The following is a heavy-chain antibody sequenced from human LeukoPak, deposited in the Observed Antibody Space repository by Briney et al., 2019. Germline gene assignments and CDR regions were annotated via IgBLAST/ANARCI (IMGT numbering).Heavy chain of an antibody. CDR2: IYHSGST. CDR1: GGSISSYY. Sequence: PSETLSLTCTVSGGSISSYYWSWIRQPPGKGLEWIGYIYHSGSTNYNPSLKSRLTISVDTSNNQFSLRLSSVTAADTAVYYCARVPSYSSSWYYFDYWGQGTLVTVSS. D-gene: IGHD6-13*01. V-gene: IGHV4-59*08. CDR3: ARVPSYSSSWYYFDY. J-gene: IGHJ4*02.